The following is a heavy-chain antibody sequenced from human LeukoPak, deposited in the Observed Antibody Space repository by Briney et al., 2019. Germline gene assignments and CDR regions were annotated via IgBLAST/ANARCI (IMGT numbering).Heavy chain of an antibody. J-gene: IGHJ6*03. D-gene: IGHD3-3*01. CDR2: IRYDGSNK. CDR3: ARVANYDFWSGHYTNYYYYMDV. CDR1: GFTFSSYG. Sequence: PGGSLRLSCAASGFTFSSYGMHWVRQAPGKGLEWVAFIRYDGSNKYYADSVKGRFTISRDNAKNSLYLQMNSLRAEDTALYYCARVANYDFWSGHYTNYYYYMDVWGKGTTVTVSS. V-gene: IGHV3-30*02.